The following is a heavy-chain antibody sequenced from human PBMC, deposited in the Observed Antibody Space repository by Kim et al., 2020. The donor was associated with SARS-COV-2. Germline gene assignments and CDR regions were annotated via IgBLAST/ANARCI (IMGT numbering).Heavy chain of an antibody. J-gene: IGHJ3*02. CDR1: GFTFSNYW. D-gene: IGHD1-26*01. CDR2: ITPDGTTT. V-gene: IGHV3-74*01. CDR3: TRVQSGLAGAFDI. Sequence: VGSLRLSCAASGFTFSNYWMHWVRQAPGKGLVWVSRITPDGTTTDYADSVKGRFTVSRDNAKNTLYLQRNSLRTEDTAMYFCTRVQSGLAGAFDIWGQGTMVTVSS.